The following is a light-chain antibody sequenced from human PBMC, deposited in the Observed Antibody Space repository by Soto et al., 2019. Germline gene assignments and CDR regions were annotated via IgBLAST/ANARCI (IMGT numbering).Light chain of an antibody. CDR1: SSDIGGYKY. CDR2: DVS. CDR3: RSYTGGSTYV. J-gene: IGLJ1*01. Sequence: QSALTQPASVSGSPGQSITISCTGTSSDIGGYKYVSWYQQHPGKAPKLMIYDVSNRPSGVSNRFSGSKSGNTATLTISGLQGEDEAEYYCRSYTGGSTYVFGTGTKDTVL. V-gene: IGLV2-14*01.